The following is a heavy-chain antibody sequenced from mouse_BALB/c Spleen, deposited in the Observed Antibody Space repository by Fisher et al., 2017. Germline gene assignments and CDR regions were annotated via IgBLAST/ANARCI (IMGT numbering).Heavy chain of an antibody. V-gene: IGHV1-80*01. J-gene: IGHJ4*01. Sequence: KFKGKATLTADKSSSTAYMQLSSLTSEDSAVYFCARPLWGNYVLYYAMDYWGQGTSVTVSS. D-gene: IGHD2-1*01. CDR3: ARPLWGNYVLYYAMDY.